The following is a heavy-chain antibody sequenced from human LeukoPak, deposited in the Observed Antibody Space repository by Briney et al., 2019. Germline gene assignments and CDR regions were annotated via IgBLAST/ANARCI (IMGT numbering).Heavy chain of an antibody. CDR1: GGSISSSSYY. D-gene: IGHD6-6*01. CDR2: IYYSGGT. Sequence: PSETLSLTCPVSGGSISSSSYYWGWIRQPPGKGLEWIGSIYYSGGTYYNPSLKSRVTISVDTSKNQFSLKLSSVTAADTAVYYCARRLSTYSSSPYFDYWGQGTLVTVPS. V-gene: IGHV4-39*01. CDR3: ARRLSTYSSSPYFDY. J-gene: IGHJ4*02.